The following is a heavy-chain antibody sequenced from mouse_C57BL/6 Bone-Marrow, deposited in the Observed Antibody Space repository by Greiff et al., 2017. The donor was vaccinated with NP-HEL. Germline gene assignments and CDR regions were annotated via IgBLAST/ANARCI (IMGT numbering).Heavy chain of an antibody. J-gene: IGHJ4*01. V-gene: IGHV7-3*01. Sequence: EVQVVESGGGLVQPGGSLSLSCAASGFTFTDYYMSWVSQPPGKALEWLGFIRNKANGYTTEYSASVKGRFTISRDNSQRILYLQMNALRAEDSATYYCARSIYYDYADNPFYGMDYWGRGTSVTVSA. CDR2: IRNKANGYTT. D-gene: IGHD2-4*01. CDR3: ARSIYYDYADNPFYGMDY. CDR1: GFTFTDYY.